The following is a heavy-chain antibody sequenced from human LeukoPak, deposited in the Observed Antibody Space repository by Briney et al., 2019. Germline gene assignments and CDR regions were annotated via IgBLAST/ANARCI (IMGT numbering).Heavy chain of an antibody. V-gene: IGHV4-39*07. J-gene: IGHJ4*02. CDR3: SLNSNYRTFDY. CDR2: TYYTGTT. CDR1: GGSITISNYY. Sequence: PSETLSLTCTVSGGSITISNYYWAWIRQPPGKVLEWIGSTYYTGTTYYNPSLKSRVTISVDTSKNQFSLKLSSVTAADTAVYYCSLNSNYRTFDYWGQGTLVTVSS. D-gene: IGHD4-11*01.